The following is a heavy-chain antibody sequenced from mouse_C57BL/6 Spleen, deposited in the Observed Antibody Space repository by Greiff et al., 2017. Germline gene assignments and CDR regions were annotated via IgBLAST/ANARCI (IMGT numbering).Heavy chain of an antibody. CDR3: DKRGGGEVVTCYALDY. V-gene: IGHV5-12*01. D-gene: IGHD2-5*01. Sequence: EVHLVESGGGLVQPGGSLKLSCAASGFTFSDYYMYWVRQTPEKRLEWVADISNGGGSTYYPDTVKGRFTISRDNAKNTLYLQKSRLKSEDTAMYYGDKRGGGEVVTCYALDYWGQGTSVTVSA. CDR1: GFTFSDYY. CDR2: ISNGGGST. J-gene: IGHJ4*01.